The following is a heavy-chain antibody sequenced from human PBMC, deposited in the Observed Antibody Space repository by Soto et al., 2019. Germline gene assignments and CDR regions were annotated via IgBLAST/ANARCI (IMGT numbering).Heavy chain of an antibody. CDR2: INPNSGGT. J-gene: IGHJ4*02. D-gene: IGHD2-15*01. CDR3: ARDPDSGYCSGGSCYSGNYYFYY. CDR1: GHTSRPDY. V-gene: IGHV1-2*04. Sequence: SFWDSGTQSGHTSRPDYMHSVRQATGVELEGSGWINPNSGGTNYAQKFQGWVTMTRDTSISTAYMELSRLRSDDTSVYYCARDPDSGYCSGGSCYSGNYYFYYWRQGTLVNVCS.